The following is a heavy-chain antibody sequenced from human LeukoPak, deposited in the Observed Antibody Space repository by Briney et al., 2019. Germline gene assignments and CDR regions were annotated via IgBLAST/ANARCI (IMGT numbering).Heavy chain of an antibody. Sequence: GRSLRLSCAASGFIFSRYGMNWVRQAPGKGLEWVAVIWYDGSNKYYAESVKGRFSISRDNSKNTLYLEMSSLRAEDTAVYHCARSYYGSGSNYYYGMDVWGQGTTVTVS. CDR3: ARSYYGSGSNYYYGMDV. V-gene: IGHV3-33*01. CDR1: GFIFSRYG. J-gene: IGHJ6*02. CDR2: IWYDGSNK. D-gene: IGHD3-10*01.